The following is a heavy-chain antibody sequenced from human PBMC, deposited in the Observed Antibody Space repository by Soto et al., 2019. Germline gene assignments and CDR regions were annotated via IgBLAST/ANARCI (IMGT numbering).Heavy chain of an antibody. V-gene: IGHV4-39*01. D-gene: IGHD5-12*01. CDR2: IYYSGST. J-gene: IGHJ3*02. CDR3: ASYEYSGYDVGDAFDI. CDR1: GGSISSSSYY. Sequence: SETLSLTCTVSGGSISSSSYYWGWIRQPPGKGLEWIGSIYYSGSTYYNPSLKSRVTISVDTSKNQFSLKLGSVTAADTAVYYCASYEYSGYDVGDAFDIWGQGTMVTVSS.